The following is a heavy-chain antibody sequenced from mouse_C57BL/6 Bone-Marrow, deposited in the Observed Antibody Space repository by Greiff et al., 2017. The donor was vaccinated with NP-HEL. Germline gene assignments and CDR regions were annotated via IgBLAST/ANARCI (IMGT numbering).Heavy chain of an antibody. Sequence: EVQRVESEGGLVQPGSSMKLSCTASGFTFSDYYMAWVRQVPEKGLEWVANINYDGSSTYYLDSLKSRFIISRDNAKNILYLQMSSLKSEDTATYYCARSPYGNYAMDYWGQGTSVTVSS. J-gene: IGHJ4*01. V-gene: IGHV5-16*01. CDR1: GFTFSDYY. D-gene: IGHD2-1*01. CDR3: ARSPYGNYAMDY. CDR2: INYDGSST.